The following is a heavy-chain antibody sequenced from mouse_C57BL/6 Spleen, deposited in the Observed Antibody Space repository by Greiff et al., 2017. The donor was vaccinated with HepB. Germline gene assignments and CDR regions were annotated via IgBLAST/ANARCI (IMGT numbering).Heavy chain of an antibody. D-gene: IGHD1-1*01. CDR1: GYTFTSYG. V-gene: IGHV1-81*01. J-gene: IGHJ3*01. Sequence: QVQLKQSGAELARPGASVKLSCKASGYTFTSYGISWVKQRTGQGLEWIGEIYPRSGNTYYNEKFKGKATLTADKSSSTAYMELRSLTSEDSAVYFCARATVLRSWFAYWGQGTLVTVSA. CDR2: IYPRSGNT. CDR3: ARATVLRSWFAY.